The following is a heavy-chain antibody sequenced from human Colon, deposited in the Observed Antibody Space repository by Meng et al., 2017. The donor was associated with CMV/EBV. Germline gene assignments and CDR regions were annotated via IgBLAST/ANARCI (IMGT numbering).Heavy chain of an antibody. CDR3: ARHRSDCSTTSCHQRGYYFDY. Sequence: GSLRLSCTVPGGPISNYYWSWIRQPPGKGLEWIGYTYYSGSTNYNPSLKSRVTISVDTSKNQFSLKLSSVTAADTAVYFCARHRSDCSTTSCHQRGYYFDYWGQGTLVTVSS. CDR1: GGPISNYY. V-gene: IGHV4-59*01. J-gene: IGHJ4*02. CDR2: TYYSGST. D-gene: IGHD2-2*01.